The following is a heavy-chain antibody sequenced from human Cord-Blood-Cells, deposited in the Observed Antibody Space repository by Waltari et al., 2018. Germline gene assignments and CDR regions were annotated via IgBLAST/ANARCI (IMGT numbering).Heavy chain of an antibody. CDR1: GGSFSGYD. J-gene: IGHJ5*02. CDR3: ARDPAYCGGDCYNWFDP. CDR2: IKHSGST. V-gene: IGHV4-34*01. D-gene: IGHD2-21*01. Sequence: QVQLQQWGAGLLKPSETLSLTCAVYGGSFSGYDWSWIRHPPGKGLEGIGEIKHSGSTNYNPSLKSRVTISVDTSKNQFSLKLSSVTAADTAVYYCARDPAYCGGDCYNWFDPWGQGTLVTVSS.